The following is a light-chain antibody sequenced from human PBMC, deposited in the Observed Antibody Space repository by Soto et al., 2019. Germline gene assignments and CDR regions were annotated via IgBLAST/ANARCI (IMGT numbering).Light chain of an antibody. CDR2: GSS. Sequence: EVVLTQSPGTLSLSPGERATLSCRASQSFNNNYLAWYQQKPGQAPRLLIYGSSSRATGIPDRFSGSGSGTNFTLTISRLEPGDFAGYYCQQDGSSSRAFGGGTKVEIK. V-gene: IGKV3-20*01. J-gene: IGKJ4*01. CDR3: QQDGSSSRA. CDR1: QSFNNNY.